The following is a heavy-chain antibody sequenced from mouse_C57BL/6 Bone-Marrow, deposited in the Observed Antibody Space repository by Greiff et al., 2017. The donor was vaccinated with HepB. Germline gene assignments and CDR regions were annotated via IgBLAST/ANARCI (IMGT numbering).Heavy chain of an antibody. Sequence: VQLQESGAELAKPGASVKLSCKASGYTFTSYWMHWVKQRPGQGLEWIGYINPSSGYTKYNQKFKDKDTLAADKSSSTAYMQLSRLTYEDSAVYSCARWDSSGDVLDYWGQGTLVTVSA. J-gene: IGHJ3*01. CDR3: ARWDSSGDVLDY. CDR2: INPSSGYT. CDR1: GYTFTSYW. V-gene: IGHV1-7*01. D-gene: IGHD3-2*02.